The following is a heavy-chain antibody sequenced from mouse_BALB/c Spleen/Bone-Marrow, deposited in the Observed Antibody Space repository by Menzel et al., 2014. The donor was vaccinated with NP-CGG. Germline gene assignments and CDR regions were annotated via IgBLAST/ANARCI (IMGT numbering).Heavy chain of an antibody. CDR1: GFTFSSYT. D-gene: IGHD3-1*01. V-gene: IGHV5-12-2*01. CDR3: ARQLGLRWAMDY. CDR2: ISNGGGST. Sequence: EVKLVESGVGLVQPGGSLKLSCAASGFTFSSYTVSWVRQTPEKRLEWVAYISNGGGSTYYPDTVKGRFTISRDNAKNTLYLQMSSLKSEDTAMYYCARQLGLRWAMDYWGQGTSVTVSS. J-gene: IGHJ4*01.